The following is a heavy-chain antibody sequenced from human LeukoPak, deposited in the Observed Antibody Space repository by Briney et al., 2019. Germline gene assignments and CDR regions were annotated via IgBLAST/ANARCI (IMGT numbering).Heavy chain of an antibody. CDR2: ISASGGST. V-gene: IGHV3-23*01. D-gene: IGHD6-13*01. Sequence: GGSLRLSCAASGFNFRSYDMHWVRQATGKGLEWVSTISASGGSTYYSDYVKGRFTISRDNSKNTLYLQMNSLRVEDTAVYYCAKDWPSEWQQLPDYDAVDIWGQGIMVTVSS. CDR1: GFNFRSYD. CDR3: AKDWPSEWQQLPDYDAVDI. J-gene: IGHJ3*02.